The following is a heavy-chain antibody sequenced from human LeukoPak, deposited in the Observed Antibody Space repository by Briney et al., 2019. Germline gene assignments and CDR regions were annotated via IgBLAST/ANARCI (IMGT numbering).Heavy chain of an antibody. J-gene: IGHJ4*02. CDR3: ATKSQAHGDYDFPY. CDR1: GYTFTSYY. V-gene: IGHV1-46*01. D-gene: IGHD3-3*01. CDR2: INPSGGST. Sequence: GASVKVSCKASGYTFTSYYMHWVRQAPGQGLEWMGIINPSGGSTSYAQKFQGRVTITADTSTDTAYMELSSLRSEDTAVYYCATKSQAHGDYDFPYWGQGTLVTVSS.